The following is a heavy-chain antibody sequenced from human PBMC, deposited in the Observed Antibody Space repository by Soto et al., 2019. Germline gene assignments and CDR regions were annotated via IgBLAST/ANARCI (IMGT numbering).Heavy chain of an antibody. D-gene: IGHD2-15*01. CDR3: ARDFGSVAGP. CDR2: ISYDGSNK. Sequence: QVQLVESGGGVVQPGRSLRLSCAASGFTFSSYAMHWVRQAPGKGLEWVAVISYDGSNKYYADSVKGRFTISRDNSKNTLYLQMNSLRAEDKAVYYCARDFGSVAGPWGQGTLVTVSS. V-gene: IGHV3-30-3*01. J-gene: IGHJ5*02. CDR1: GFTFSSYA.